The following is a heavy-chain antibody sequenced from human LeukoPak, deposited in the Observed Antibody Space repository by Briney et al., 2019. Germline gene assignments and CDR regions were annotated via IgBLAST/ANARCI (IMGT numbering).Heavy chain of an antibody. J-gene: IGHJ5*02. V-gene: IGHV1-69*04. CDR3: AWSYSPYGSGSPRFDP. D-gene: IGHD3-10*01. CDR1: GGTFSSYA. CDR2: IIPILGIA. Sequence: ASVKVSSKASGGTFSSYAISWVRQAPGQGLEWMGRIIPILGIANYAQKFQGRVTITADKSTSTAYMELSSLRSEDTAVYYCAWSYSPYGSGSPRFDPWGQGTLVTVSS.